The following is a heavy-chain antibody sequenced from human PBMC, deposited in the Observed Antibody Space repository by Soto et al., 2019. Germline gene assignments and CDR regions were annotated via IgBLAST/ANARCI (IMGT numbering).Heavy chain of an antibody. Sequence: PGGSLRLSCAASGFAFSNYAVSWVRQAPGKGLEWVSAISRSGQRTYYSDSVQGRFTISRDNSKNTMYLQMSSLRAEDTAVYHCAKEDSSGWYFDYWGQGTLVTVSS. CDR1: GFAFSNYA. CDR2: ISRSGQRT. J-gene: IGHJ4*02. CDR3: AKEDSSGWYFDY. V-gene: IGHV3-23*01. D-gene: IGHD6-19*01.